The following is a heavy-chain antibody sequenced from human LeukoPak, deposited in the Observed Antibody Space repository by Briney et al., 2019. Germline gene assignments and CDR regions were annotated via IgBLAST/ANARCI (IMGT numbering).Heavy chain of an antibody. CDR1: GYSISSGYY. D-gene: IGHD4-23*01. J-gene: IGHJ5*02. CDR3: ARKDYISVVTQSWFDP. V-gene: IGHV4-38-2*02. Sequence: SETLSLTCTVSGYSISSGYYWGWIRQPPGKGLEWIGSIYHSGSTYYNPSLKSRVTISVDTSKNQFSLKLSSVTAADTAVYYCARKDYISVVTQSWFDPWGQGTLVTVSS. CDR2: IYHSGST.